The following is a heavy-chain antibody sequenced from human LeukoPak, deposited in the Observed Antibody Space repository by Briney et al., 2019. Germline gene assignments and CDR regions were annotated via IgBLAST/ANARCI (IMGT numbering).Heavy chain of an antibody. V-gene: IGHV3-23*01. Sequence: GGSLRLSCAASGFTLTNYAMTWARQARGKGLEGVSAISGSGGSTYYTDSVKGRFTISRDNSKNTLYLQMNSLRAEDTAVYYCAKEKEVGAYFDYWGQGTLVTVSS. CDR3: AKEKEVGAYFDY. CDR1: GFTLTNYA. J-gene: IGHJ4*02. CDR2: ISGSGGST. D-gene: IGHD1-26*01.